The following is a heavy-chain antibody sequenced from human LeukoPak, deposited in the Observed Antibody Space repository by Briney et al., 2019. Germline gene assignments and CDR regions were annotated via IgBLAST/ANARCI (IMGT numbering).Heavy chain of an antibody. D-gene: IGHD3-22*01. CDR3: ARSLNGFYRGLDF. V-gene: IGHV3-23*01. J-gene: IGHJ4*02. CDR2: ISSTGATT. Sequence: GVSLRLSCAPSGLIFNSYAMNWVRHAPGKGLECGSLISSTGATTYYGASVKGRFTISRDNSKSTLYLQMDALRADDTAVYYCARSLNGFYRGLDFWGQGTLVTVSS. CDR1: GLIFNSYA.